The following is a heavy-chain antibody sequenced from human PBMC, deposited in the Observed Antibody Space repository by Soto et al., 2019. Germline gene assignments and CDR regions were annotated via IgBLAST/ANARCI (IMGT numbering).Heavy chain of an antibody. D-gene: IGHD6-19*01. V-gene: IGHV3-23*01. Sequence: EVQLLESGGGLVQPGGSLRLSCAASGFTFSSYAMTWVRQAPGKGLEWVSTITGSGDNTYYADSVKGRFTISRDNSKNTLYLQMNSPRVEDTAVYYCAKRIAVTGPGRVNDYWGQGTLVTVSS. CDR1: GFTFSSYA. CDR2: ITGSGDNT. CDR3: AKRIAVTGPGRVNDY. J-gene: IGHJ4*02.